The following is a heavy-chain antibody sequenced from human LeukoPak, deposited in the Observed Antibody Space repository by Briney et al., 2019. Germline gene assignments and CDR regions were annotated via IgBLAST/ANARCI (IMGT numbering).Heavy chain of an antibody. Sequence: GASVKVSCKASGYTFTGYYMHWVRQAPGQGLEWMGWINPNSGGTNYAQKFQGRVTMTRDTSISTAYMELSRLRSDDTAVYYCALYYYGSGNIFDPWGQGTLVTVSS. CDR2: INPNSGGT. V-gene: IGHV1-2*02. CDR1: GYTFTGYY. CDR3: ALYYYGSGNIFDP. J-gene: IGHJ5*02. D-gene: IGHD3-10*01.